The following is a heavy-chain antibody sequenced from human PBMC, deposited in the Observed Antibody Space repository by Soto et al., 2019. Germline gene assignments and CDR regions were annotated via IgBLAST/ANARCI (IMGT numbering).Heavy chain of an antibody. D-gene: IGHD6-6*01. CDR2: IWYDGSNK. Sequence: QVQLVESGGGVVQPGRSLRLSCAASGFTFSSYGMHWVRQAPGKGLEWVAVIWYDGSNKFYTDSVKGRFSISRDNSKNTLSLQMNSLRAEDTAVYYCARDRTSSSSDFDYWGQGNLVTGSS. V-gene: IGHV3-33*01. J-gene: IGHJ4*02. CDR1: GFTFSSYG. CDR3: ARDRTSSSSDFDY.